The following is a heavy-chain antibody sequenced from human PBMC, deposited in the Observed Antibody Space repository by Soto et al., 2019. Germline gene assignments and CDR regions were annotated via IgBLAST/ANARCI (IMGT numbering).Heavy chain of an antibody. CDR1: GGSVNNYRYY. CDR3: ARWSYAMDV. CDR2: ILHSGST. Sequence: PSETLSLTCTVSGGSVNNYRYYLTWIRQPPGKGLEWIGYILHSGSTNYNPSLKRRVTISLDTSKNQFSLKLRSVTAADTAVFYCARWSYAMDVWGQGTTVTVSS. V-gene: IGHV4-61*01. J-gene: IGHJ6*02. D-gene: IGHD3-16*01.